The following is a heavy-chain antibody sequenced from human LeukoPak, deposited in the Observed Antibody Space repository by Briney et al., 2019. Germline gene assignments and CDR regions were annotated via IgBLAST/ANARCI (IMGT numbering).Heavy chain of an antibody. V-gene: IGHV4-38-2*02. D-gene: IGHD6-13*01. J-gene: IGHJ3*02. CDR1: GYSISSGYY. CDR3: ARDKGGSWTYDAFDI. CDR2: IYHSGST. Sequence: SETLSLTCTVSGYSISSGYYWGWIRQPPGKGLEWIGSIYHSGSTYYNPSLKSRVTISVDTSKNQFSLKLSSVTAADTAVYYCARDKGGSWTYDAFDIWGQGTMVTVSS.